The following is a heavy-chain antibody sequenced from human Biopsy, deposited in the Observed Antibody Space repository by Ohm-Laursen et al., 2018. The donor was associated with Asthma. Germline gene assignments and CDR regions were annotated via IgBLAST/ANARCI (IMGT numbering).Heavy chain of an antibody. D-gene: IGHD4-17*01. CDR1: GYSLTALS. V-gene: IGHV1-24*01. Sequence: GSSVKVSCKISGYSLTALSIHWVRQAPGQGLEWMGGHDPEEGGTVNARRFQGRVTMTEDTSTDTAYMELSSLSSDDTAVYYCASDFPKDYVRYNFQFWGQGTLVTVSS. CDR3: ASDFPKDYVRYNFQF. J-gene: IGHJ4*02. CDR2: HDPEEGGT.